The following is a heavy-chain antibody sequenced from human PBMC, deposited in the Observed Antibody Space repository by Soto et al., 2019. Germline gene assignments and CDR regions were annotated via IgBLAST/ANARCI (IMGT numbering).Heavy chain of an antibody. CDR3: ASYSYVSGSRSFDY. CDR1: GFPFNSYW. V-gene: IGHV3-7*05. Sequence: GGSLILSCAASGFPFNSYWMSWVRPAPGKGLEWVATIKQDGTETYYLDSVKGRFTISRDNAKTSLYLQMNSLRAEDTAVYYCASYSYVSGSRSFDYWGQGTLVTVSS. CDR2: IKQDGTET. D-gene: IGHD3-10*01. J-gene: IGHJ4*02.